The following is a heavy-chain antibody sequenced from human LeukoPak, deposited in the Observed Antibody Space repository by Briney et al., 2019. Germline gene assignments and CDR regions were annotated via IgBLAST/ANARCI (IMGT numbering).Heavy chain of an antibody. CDR2: ISSSSSSTI. J-gene: IGHJ4*02. CDR3: ARERPYYYDSSGLDY. V-gene: IGHV3-48*02. CDR1: GFTFSSYS. Sequence: EGSLRLSCAASGFTFSSYSMNWVRQAPGKGLEWVSYISSSSSSTIYYADSVKGRFTISRDNAKNSLYLQMNSLRDEDTAVYYCARERPYYYDSSGLDYWGQGTLVTVSS. D-gene: IGHD3-22*01.